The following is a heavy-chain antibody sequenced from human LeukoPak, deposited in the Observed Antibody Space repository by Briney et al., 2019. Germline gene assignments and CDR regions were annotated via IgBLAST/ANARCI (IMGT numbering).Heavy chain of an antibody. CDR3: AREFYFGDYEGSLMTWFDP. CDR2: INPNSGGT. Sequence: GASVRVSCKASGYTFTGYYMHWVRQAPGQGLEWMGWINPNSGGTNYEQKFQGRVTMTSDTSISTAFMELSRLTSDDTAVYFCAREFYFGDYEGSLMTWFDPWGQGTLVTVSS. CDR1: GYTFTGYY. D-gene: IGHD4-17*01. J-gene: IGHJ5*02. V-gene: IGHV1-2*02.